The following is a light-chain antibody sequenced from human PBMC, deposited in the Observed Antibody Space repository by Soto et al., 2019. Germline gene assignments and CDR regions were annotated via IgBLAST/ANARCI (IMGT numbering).Light chain of an antibody. CDR1: QTISSN. V-gene: IGKV3-20*01. CDR3: QQFATSPLT. J-gene: IGKJ4*01. CDR2: GAS. Sequence: DIVMTQSPATLSVSPGERATLSCRASQTISSNLAWYQQKPGQTPRLLIYGASSRATGIPDRFSGSGSGTDFTLTISRLEPEDFAVYYCQQFATSPLTFGGGTKVDIK.